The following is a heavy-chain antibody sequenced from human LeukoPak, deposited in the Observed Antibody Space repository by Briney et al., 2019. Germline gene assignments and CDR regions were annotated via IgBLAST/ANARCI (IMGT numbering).Heavy chain of an antibody. CDR2: FDPEDGET. J-gene: IGHJ4*02. Sequence: ASVKVSCKVSGYTLTELSMHWVRQAPGKGLEWMGGFDPEDGETIYAQKFQGRVTLTEDTSTDTAYMELSSLRSEDTAVYYCATATSLTGYYFNFDYWGQGTLVTVSS. V-gene: IGHV1-24*01. CDR3: ATATSLTGYYFNFDY. CDR1: GYTLTELS. D-gene: IGHD3-9*01.